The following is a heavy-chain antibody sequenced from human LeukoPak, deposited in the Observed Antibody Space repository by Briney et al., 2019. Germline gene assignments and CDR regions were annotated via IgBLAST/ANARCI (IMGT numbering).Heavy chain of an antibody. V-gene: IGHV4-59*01. D-gene: IGHD6-19*01. Sequence: SETLSLTCTVSGGSISSYYWSWIRLPPGKGLEYIGYISYSGSTNYNPSLKSRVTISVDTSKNQFSLQLSSVTAADTAVYYCAISVAGTSHFDYWGQGTLVTVSS. CDR1: GGSISSYY. CDR3: AISVAGTSHFDY. CDR2: ISYSGST. J-gene: IGHJ4*02.